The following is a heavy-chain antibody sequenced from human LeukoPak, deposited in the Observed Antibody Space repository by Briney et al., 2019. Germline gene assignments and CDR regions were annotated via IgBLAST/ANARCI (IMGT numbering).Heavy chain of an antibody. Sequence: SETLSLTCTVSGGSISSGSYYWSWIRQPAGKGLEWIGRIYTSGSTNYNPSLKSRVTISVDTSKDQFSLKLSSVTAADTAVYYCARERSIVGAPARNDYYMDVWGKGTTVTISS. CDR1: GGSISSGSYY. CDR3: ARERSIVGAPARNDYYMDV. V-gene: IGHV4-61*02. J-gene: IGHJ6*03. D-gene: IGHD1-26*01. CDR2: IYTSGST.